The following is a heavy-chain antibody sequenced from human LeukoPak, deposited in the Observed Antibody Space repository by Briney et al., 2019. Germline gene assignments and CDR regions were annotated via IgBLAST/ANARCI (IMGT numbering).Heavy chain of an antibody. D-gene: IGHD3-10*01. Sequence: PSETLSLTCTVSGYSISSGYYWGCIRQPPGKGLEWLGSIYHSGSTYSNPSLKSRVTISVDTSKTQFSLKLSSVTAADTAVYYCARIYFHMKAVAFDAFGIWGQGTMVTVSS. J-gene: IGHJ3*02. CDR3: ARIYFHMKAVAFDAFGI. CDR1: GYSISSGYY. V-gene: IGHV4-38-2*02. CDR2: IYHSGST.